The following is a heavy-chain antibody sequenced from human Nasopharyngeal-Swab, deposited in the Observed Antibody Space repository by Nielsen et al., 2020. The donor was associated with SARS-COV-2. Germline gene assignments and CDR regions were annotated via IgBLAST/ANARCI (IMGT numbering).Heavy chain of an antibody. J-gene: IGHJ4*02. V-gene: IGHV3-53*01. CDR2: IYPGGST. CDR3: ARVLDGYNGFDY. D-gene: IGHD5-24*01. CDR1: GLSVSSNY. Sequence: GESLKISCAASGLSVSSNYMSWVRQAPGKGLEWVSIIYPGGSTYYADSVKGRFTISRDSSRSTLYLQMNSLTAEDTAVYYCARVLDGYNGFDYWGQGTLVTVSS.